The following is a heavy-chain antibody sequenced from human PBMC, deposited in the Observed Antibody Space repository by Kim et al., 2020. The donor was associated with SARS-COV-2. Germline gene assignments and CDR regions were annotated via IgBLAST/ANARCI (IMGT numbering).Heavy chain of an antibody. J-gene: IGHJ5*02. CDR1: GGSFSGYY. D-gene: IGHD3-3*01. V-gene: IGHV4-34*01. Sequence: SETLSLTCAVYGGSFSGYYWSWIRQPPGKGLEWIGEINHSGSTNYNPSLKSRVTISVDTSKNQFSLKLSSVTAADTAVYYCARRRNVLRFLEWVPGFDPWGQGTLVTVSS. CDR2: INHSGST. CDR3: ARRRNVLRFLEWVPGFDP.